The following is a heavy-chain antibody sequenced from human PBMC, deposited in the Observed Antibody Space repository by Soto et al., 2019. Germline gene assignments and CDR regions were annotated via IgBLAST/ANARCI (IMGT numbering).Heavy chain of an antibody. CDR2: INHSGST. Sequence: QVQLQQWGAGLLKPSETQSLTCAVYGGSFSGYYWSWIRQPPGKGLEWIGEINHSGSTNYNPSLKSRVTISVDTSKNQFSLKLSSVTAADTAVYYCARSVEMATIYDYWGQGTLVTVSS. V-gene: IGHV4-34*01. CDR3: ARSVEMATIYDY. D-gene: IGHD5-12*01. J-gene: IGHJ4*02. CDR1: GGSFSGYY.